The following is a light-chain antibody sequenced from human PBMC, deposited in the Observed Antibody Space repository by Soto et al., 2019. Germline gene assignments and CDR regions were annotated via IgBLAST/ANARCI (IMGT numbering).Light chain of an antibody. CDR3: QQLNTFPFT. V-gene: IGKV1-9*01. CDR2: ASS. CDR1: QGISSY. J-gene: IGKJ5*01. Sequence: DIQLTQSPSFLSASVGDRVTITCRASQGISSYLAWYQQTPGKAPKLLIYASSTLQSGVPSRFSGSGYGTEFTLTISSLQPEDFATYYCQQLNTFPFTFGQGTRLDI.